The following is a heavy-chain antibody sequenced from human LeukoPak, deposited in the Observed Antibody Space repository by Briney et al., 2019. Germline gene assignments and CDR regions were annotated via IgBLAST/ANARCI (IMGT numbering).Heavy chain of an antibody. Sequence: SETLSLTCAVYGGSFSGYYWSWIRQPPGKGLEWIGEINHSGSTNYNPSLKSRVTISVDTSKNQFSLKLSSVTAADTAVYYCASAGSRGSGRYYYYYYMDVWGKGTTVTISS. J-gene: IGHJ6*03. CDR1: GGSFSGYY. CDR2: INHSGST. D-gene: IGHD3-10*01. CDR3: ASAGSRGSGRYYYYYYMDV. V-gene: IGHV4-34*01.